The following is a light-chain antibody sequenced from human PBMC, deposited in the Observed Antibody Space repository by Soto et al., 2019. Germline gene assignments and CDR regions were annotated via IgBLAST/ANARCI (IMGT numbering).Light chain of an antibody. CDR2: GVT. J-gene: IGLJ1*01. CDR3: SSYSNSFFYV. CDR1: SSDVGAYNY. Sequence: QSVLTQPASVSGSPGQSITISCTGTSSDVGAYNYVSWYQQHPGEAPKLIIYGVTNRPSGVSYRFSGSKSDYTASLTISGLQAEDEADYYCSSYSNSFFYVSGNGTKVTVL. V-gene: IGLV2-14*01.